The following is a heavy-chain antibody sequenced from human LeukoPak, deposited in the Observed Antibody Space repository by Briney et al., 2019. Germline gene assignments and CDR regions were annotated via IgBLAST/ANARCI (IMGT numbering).Heavy chain of an antibody. J-gene: IGHJ6*03. CDR1: GYSFTSYW. CDR2: IYPGDSDT. V-gene: IGHV5-51*01. D-gene: IGHD4-23*01. CDR3: ARDHYGGNSLYYYMDV. Sequence: GESLKISCKGSGYSFTSYWIGWVRQMPGKGLEWMGIIYPGDSDTRYSPSFQGQVTISADKSISTAYLQWSSLKASDTAMYYCARDHYGGNSLYYYMDVWGKGTTVIISS.